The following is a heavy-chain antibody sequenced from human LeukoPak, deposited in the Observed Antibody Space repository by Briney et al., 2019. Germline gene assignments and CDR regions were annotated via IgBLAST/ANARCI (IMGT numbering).Heavy chain of an antibody. D-gene: IGHD5-18*01. CDR1: GGTFSSYA. J-gene: IGHJ5*02. V-gene: IGHV1-69*13. CDR3: VRDTAMVHNWFDP. Sequence: ASVKVSCKASGGTFSSYAISWVRQAPGQGLEWMGGIIPIFGTANHAQTFQGRVTITADESTSTAYMELSSLRSEDTAVYYCVRDTAMVHNWFDPWGQGTLVTVSS. CDR2: IIPIFGTA.